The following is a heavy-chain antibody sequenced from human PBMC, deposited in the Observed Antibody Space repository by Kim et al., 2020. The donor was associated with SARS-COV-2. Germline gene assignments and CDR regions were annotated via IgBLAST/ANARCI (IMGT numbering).Heavy chain of an antibody. J-gene: IGHJ4*01. V-gene: IGHV4-59*01. D-gene: IGHD6-25*01. Sequence: SETLSLTCSFSGGSFVGSYWTWIRQPPGKGLEWIGYIHYTGNTKYNPSLSSRVSISLDTAQNQFPLRITSVTATDTPVYYCAGGAAAAPLRLDYWALGAL. CDR3: AGGAAAAPLRLDY. CDR2: IHYTGNT. CDR1: GGSFVGSY.